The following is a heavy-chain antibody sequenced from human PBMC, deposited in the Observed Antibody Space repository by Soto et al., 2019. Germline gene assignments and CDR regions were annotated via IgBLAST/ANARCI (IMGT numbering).Heavy chain of an antibody. V-gene: IGHV3-23*01. CDR1: GFTFSSYA. CDR2: ISGSGGST. CDR3: VRAERGGEVYAAVRY. J-gene: IGHJ4*02. D-gene: IGHD2-8*01. Sequence: GGSLRLSCAASGFTFSSYAMSWVRQAPGKGLEWVSAISGSGGSTYYADSVKGRFTISRDNSKNTLYLQMNSLRAEDTAVYYCVRAERGGEVYAAVRYWGQGTLVTVSS.